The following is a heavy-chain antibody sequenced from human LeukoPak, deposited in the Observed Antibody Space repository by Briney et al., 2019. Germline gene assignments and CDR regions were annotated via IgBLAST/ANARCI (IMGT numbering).Heavy chain of an antibody. CDR1: GGTFSSYA. V-gene: IGHV1-69*05. CDR3: ARAHWSGYYTYYFDY. CDR2: IIPIFGTA. Sequence: GSSVKVSCKASGGTFSSYAISWVRQAPGQGLEWMGGIIPIFGTANYAQKFQGRVTITTDESTSTAYMELSSLRSEDTAVYHCARAHWSGYYTYYFDYWGQGTLVTVSS. D-gene: IGHD3-3*01. J-gene: IGHJ4*02.